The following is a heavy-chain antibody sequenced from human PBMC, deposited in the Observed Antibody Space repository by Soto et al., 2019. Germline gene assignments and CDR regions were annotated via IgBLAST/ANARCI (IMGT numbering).Heavy chain of an antibody. D-gene: IGHD1-26*01. J-gene: IGHJ6*02. Sequence: PGGSLRLSCAASGFTFSSYAMHWVRQAPGKGLEWVALISYDGYSKWYADAVKGRFTISRDNSNNTPFLEMNSLRADDTAVYFCAAIREVDVWGQGTTVTVSS. CDR1: GFTFSSYA. V-gene: IGHV3-30*03. CDR3: AAIREVDV. CDR2: ISYDGYSK.